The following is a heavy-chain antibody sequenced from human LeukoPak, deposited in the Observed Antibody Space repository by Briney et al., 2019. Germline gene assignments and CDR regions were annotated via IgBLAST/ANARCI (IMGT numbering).Heavy chain of an antibody. V-gene: IGHV4-34*01. CDR1: GGSFSDYS. CDR2: INHSGST. CDR3: AKASSYGDDVEYYYYMNV. Sequence: TSETLSLTCAVYGGSFSDYSWSWIRQPPGKGLEWIGEINHSGSTNYNPSLKSRVTISVDTSKNQFSLKLSSVTAAVTAVYYCAKASSYGDDVEYYYYMNVWGKGTTVTISS. D-gene: IGHD4-17*01. J-gene: IGHJ6*03.